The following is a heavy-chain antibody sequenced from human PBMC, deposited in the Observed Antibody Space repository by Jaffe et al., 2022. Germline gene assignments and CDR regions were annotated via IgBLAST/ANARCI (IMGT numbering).Heavy chain of an antibody. Sequence: EVQLVESGGGLVQPGRSLRLSCAASGFTFDDYAMHWVRQAPGKGLEWVSGISWNSGSIGYADSVKGRFTISRDNAKNSLYLQMNSLRAEDTALYYCAKDKGGYDYGWYFDLWGRGTLVTVSS. J-gene: IGHJ2*01. D-gene: IGHD5-12*01. V-gene: IGHV3-9*01. CDR1: GFTFDDYA. CDR2: ISWNSGSI. CDR3: AKDKGGYDYGWYFDL.